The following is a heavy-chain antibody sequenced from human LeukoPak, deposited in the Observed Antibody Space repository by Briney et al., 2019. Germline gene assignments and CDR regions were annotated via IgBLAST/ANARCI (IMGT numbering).Heavy chain of an antibody. CDR1: GGSISNYY. CDR2: IYTSGST. CDR3: GRTGIGSSYYYGMDV. V-gene: IGHV4-4*07. J-gene: IGHJ6*02. D-gene: IGHD6-6*01. Sequence: SETLSLTCTVSGGSISNYYWSWIRQPAGRGLERIGRIYTSGSTNYNPSLKSRVTMSVDTSKNQFSLRLTSVTAADTAVYYCGRTGIGSSYYYGMDVWGQGTTVTVSS.